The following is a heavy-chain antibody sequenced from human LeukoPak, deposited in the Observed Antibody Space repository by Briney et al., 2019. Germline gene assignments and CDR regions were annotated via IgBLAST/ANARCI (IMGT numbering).Heavy chain of an antibody. Sequence: GGSLRLSCAASGFTFSSYAMSWVRQAPGKGLEWVSAISGSGGSTYYADSVKGRFTISRDNSKNTLYLQMNSLRAEDTAVYYCGKDLYSGSYHSFYYFGYWGQGTLVTGSS. CDR2: ISGSGGST. V-gene: IGHV3-23*01. CDR1: GFTFSSYA. CDR3: GKDLYSGSYHSFYYFGY. J-gene: IGHJ4*02. D-gene: IGHD1-26*01.